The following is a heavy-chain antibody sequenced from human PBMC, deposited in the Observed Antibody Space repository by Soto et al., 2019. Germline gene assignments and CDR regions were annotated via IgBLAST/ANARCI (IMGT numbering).Heavy chain of an antibody. CDR1: GGTFSSYA. J-gene: IGHJ4*02. V-gene: IGHV1-69*01. D-gene: IGHD2-21*02. CDR3: ARNGIPVTDIHEHFDY. Sequence: QVQLVQSGAEVKKPGSSVKVSCKASGGTFSSYAISWVRQAPGQVLEWMGGIIPIFGTANYAQKVQGRVTITADESTSTAYMELSRLRSEDTALYSCARNGIPVTDIHEHFDYWGQGTLVTVSS. CDR2: IIPIFGTA.